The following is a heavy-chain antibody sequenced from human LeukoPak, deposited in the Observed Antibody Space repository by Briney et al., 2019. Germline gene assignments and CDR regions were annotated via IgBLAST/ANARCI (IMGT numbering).Heavy chain of an antibody. CDR2: IIPIFGTV. J-gene: IGHJ5*02. Sequence: ASVKVSCKASGGTFSSYAISWVRQAPGQGLEWTGGIIPIFGTVNYAQKFQSRVTITADESTSTAYMELSSLRSEDTAVYYCASLFTSGYNPLWFDPWGQGTLVTVSS. V-gene: IGHV1-69*01. CDR1: GGTFSSYA. CDR3: ASLFTSGYNPLWFDP. D-gene: IGHD3-3*01.